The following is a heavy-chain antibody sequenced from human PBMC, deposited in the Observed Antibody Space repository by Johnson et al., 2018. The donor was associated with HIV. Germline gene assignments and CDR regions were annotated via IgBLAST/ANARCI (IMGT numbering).Heavy chain of an antibody. CDR2: IWFDGSNK. D-gene: IGHD3-10*01. CDR1: GFTFSNYG. V-gene: IGHV3-33*06. Sequence: QVQLMESGGGVVQPGRSLRLSCAASGFTFSNYGMHWVRQAPGKGLEWVAVIWFDGSNKYYADSVKGRFTVSRDNSKNTLYLQIDSLRAEDTAVYYCAKEAITMEVDIWGQGTTVSVSS. CDR3: AKEAITMEVDI. J-gene: IGHJ3*02.